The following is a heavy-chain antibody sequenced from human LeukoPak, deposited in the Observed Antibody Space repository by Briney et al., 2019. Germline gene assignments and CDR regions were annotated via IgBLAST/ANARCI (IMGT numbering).Heavy chain of an antibody. CDR3: PRGPYYYDSSGYLFRNLLLFDS. J-gene: IGHJ4*02. CDR1: GFTFISYW. V-gene: IGHV3-69-1*01. D-gene: IGHD3-22*01. CDR2: ICICNWI. Sequence: GGSLRLSCAASGFTFISYWMHWVRQAPGRGGDGVASICICNWIYYAASVKGRFTISRDKAKNSLYLQMDSMSDEDTAVSYCPRGPYYYDSSGYLFRNLLLFDSWGQGNLVTVSS.